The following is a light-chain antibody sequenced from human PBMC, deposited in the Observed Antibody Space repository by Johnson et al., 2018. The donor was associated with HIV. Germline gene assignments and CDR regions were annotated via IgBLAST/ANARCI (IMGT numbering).Light chain of an antibody. CDR2: ENN. CDR1: NSNIRYNS. Sequence: QSVLTQPHSVSAAPGQRVTISCSGNNSNIRYNSVSWYQQVPGTAPKLLIYENNKRPSGIPDRFSGSKSGTSATLGITGLQTGDEADYYCGTWDSSLTSYVFGAGTKVTVL. V-gene: IGLV1-51*02. CDR3: GTWDSSLTSYV. J-gene: IGLJ1*01.